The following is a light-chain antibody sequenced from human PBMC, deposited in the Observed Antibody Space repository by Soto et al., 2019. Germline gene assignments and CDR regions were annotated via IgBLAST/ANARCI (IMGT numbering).Light chain of an antibody. Sequence: QSALTQPPSASGSPGQSVTISCTGSSSDVGTYNYVSWYQQHPGKAPKVLIYDVSQRPSGVPDRFSGSKSGNTASLTVSGLQAEDEADYYCTSYGGSNHLIFGGGTKLTVL. V-gene: IGLV2-8*01. CDR1: SSDVGTYNY. J-gene: IGLJ2*01. CDR2: DVS. CDR3: TSYGGSNHLI.